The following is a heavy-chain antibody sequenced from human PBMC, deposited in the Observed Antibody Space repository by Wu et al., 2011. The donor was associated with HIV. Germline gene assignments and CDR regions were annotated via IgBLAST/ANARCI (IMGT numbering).Heavy chain of an antibody. Sequence: QVQLVQSGAAVKKPGILGEKSPVRLLEAPSAAMLSAGCDRPLDKGLSGWEASSLFFGTAIYAQKFRDRVTITSDEATNTAYMELNSLRFEDTALYFCARGAAHYFGPGSWSSYYFDYWGQGTLVTVSS. CDR3: ARGAAHYFGPGSWSSYYFDY. D-gene: IGHD2/OR15-2a*01. CDR2: SSLFFGTA. CDR1: EAPSAAML. V-gene: IGHV1-69*05. J-gene: IGHJ4*02.